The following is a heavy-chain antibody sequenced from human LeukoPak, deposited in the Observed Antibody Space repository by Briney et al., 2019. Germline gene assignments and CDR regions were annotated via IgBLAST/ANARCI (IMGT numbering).Heavy chain of an antibody. Sequence: GSSVTVSCKASGGTFSSYAISWVRQAPGQGLEWMGRIIPIFGTANNAQKVQGRVPITTDESTSTAYMELSSLRSEDTVVYYCARSPMGDYDRSGYYWGQGTLVTVSS. CDR1: GGTFSSYA. CDR2: IIPIFGTA. D-gene: IGHD3-22*01. J-gene: IGHJ4*02. V-gene: IGHV1-69*05. CDR3: ARSPMGDYDRSGYY.